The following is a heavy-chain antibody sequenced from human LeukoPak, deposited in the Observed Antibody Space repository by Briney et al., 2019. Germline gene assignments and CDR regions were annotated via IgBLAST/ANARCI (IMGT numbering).Heavy chain of an antibody. CDR3: ARAGSGDAFDI. CDR2: IYYSGST. CDR1: GGSISSSSYY. Sequence: PSETLSLTCTVSGGSISSSSYYWGWIRQPPGKGLEWIGSIYYSGSTYYNPSLKSRVTTSLDTSKNHFSLKLSSVTAADTAVYYCARAGSGDAFDIWGQGTMVTVSS. V-gene: IGHV4-39*07. J-gene: IGHJ3*02. D-gene: IGHD3-10*01.